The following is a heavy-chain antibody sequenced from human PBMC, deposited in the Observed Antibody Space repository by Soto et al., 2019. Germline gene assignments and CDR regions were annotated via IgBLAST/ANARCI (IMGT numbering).Heavy chain of an antibody. J-gene: IGHJ4*02. CDR2: IYYTGNT. V-gene: IGHV4-59*06. Sequence: SETLSLTCTVSGGSISSYYWSWIRQPPWKGLEWIGYIYYTGNTYYNPSLKSRPTISIDTSENQFSLKLTSVTAADTAVYFCASGHDAYKVRYWGQGTLVTVSS. CDR3: ASGHDAYKVRY. CDR1: GGSISSYY. D-gene: IGHD1-1*01.